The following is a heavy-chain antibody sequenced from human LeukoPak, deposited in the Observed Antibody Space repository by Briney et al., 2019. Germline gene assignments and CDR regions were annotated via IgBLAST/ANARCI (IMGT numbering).Heavy chain of an antibody. D-gene: IGHD2-15*01. CDR3: ARDEVVPQGPRFDY. Sequence: GRSLRLSCAASGFTFSSYAMHWVRQAPGKGLEWVAVISYDGSNKCYADSVKGRFTISRDNSKNTLYLQMNSLRAEDTAVYYCARDEVVPQGPRFDYWGQGTLVTVSS. CDR1: GFTFSSYA. J-gene: IGHJ4*02. V-gene: IGHV3-30*04. CDR2: ISYDGSNK.